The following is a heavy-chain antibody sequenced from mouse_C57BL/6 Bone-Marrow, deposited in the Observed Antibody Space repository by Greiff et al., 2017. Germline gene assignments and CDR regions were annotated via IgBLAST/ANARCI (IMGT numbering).Heavy chain of an antibody. Sequence: VQLQQPGAELVRPGSSVKLSCQASGYTFTSYWMDWVKQRPGQGLEWIGNIYPSDSETHYNQKFKDKATLTVDKSSSPAYMQLSSLTSEDSAVYYCATYYGNFWFAYWGQGTLVTVSA. CDR3: ATYYGNFWFAY. CDR1: GYTFTSYW. J-gene: IGHJ3*01. D-gene: IGHD2-10*01. V-gene: IGHV1-61*01. CDR2: IYPSDSET.